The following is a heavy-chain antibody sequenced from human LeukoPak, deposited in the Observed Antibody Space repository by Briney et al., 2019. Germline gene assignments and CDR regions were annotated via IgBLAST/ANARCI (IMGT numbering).Heavy chain of an antibody. D-gene: IGHD1-26*01. J-gene: IGHJ4*02. CDR2: IRYDGSNK. Sequence: GGSLRLSCAASGFTFSSYGMHWVRQAPGKGLEWVAFIRYDGSNKYYADSVKGRFTISRDNSKNTLYLQMNSLRAEDTAVYYCAKDLSSGSYSFTLAFDYWGQGTLVTVSS. CDR1: GFTFSSYG. CDR3: AKDLSSGSYSFTLAFDY. V-gene: IGHV3-30*02.